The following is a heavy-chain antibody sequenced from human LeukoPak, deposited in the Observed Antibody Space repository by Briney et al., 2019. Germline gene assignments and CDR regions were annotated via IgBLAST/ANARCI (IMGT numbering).Heavy chain of an antibody. CDR3: ARDGLYSSSWFDAFDI. Sequence: PGGSVRLSCAASGFIFSSYEMNWVRQAPGKGLEWISYISSSGDTMYYADSVKGRFTISRDNAKNSLYLQMNSLRAEDTAVYYCARDGLYSSSWFDAFDIWGQGTMVTVSS. V-gene: IGHV3-48*03. CDR1: GFIFSSYE. D-gene: IGHD6-13*01. CDR2: ISSSGDTM. J-gene: IGHJ3*02.